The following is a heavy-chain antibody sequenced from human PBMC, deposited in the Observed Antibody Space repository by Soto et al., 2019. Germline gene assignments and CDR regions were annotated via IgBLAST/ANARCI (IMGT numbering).Heavy chain of an antibody. CDR1: GGTFSSYA. D-gene: IGHD3-3*01. Sequence: GASVKVSCKASGGTFSSYAISWVRQAPGQGLEWMGGIIPIFGTANYAQKFQGRVTITADESTSTAYMELSSLRSEDTAVYYCARAPRELRFLEWFFDYWGQGTLVTVSS. J-gene: IGHJ4*02. V-gene: IGHV1-69*13. CDR3: ARAPRELRFLEWFFDY. CDR2: IIPIFGTA.